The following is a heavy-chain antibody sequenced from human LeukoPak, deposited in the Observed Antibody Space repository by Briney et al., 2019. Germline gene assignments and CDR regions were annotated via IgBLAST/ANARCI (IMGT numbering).Heavy chain of an antibody. Sequence: PGGSLRLSCAASGFTFSSYSMNWVRQAPGKGLEWVSSISSSSSYIYYADSVKGRFTISRDNAKNSLYLQMNSLRAEDTAVYYCARDPHCSSTSCYSGGDYWGQGTLVTVSS. CDR2: ISSSSSYI. D-gene: IGHD2-2*02. J-gene: IGHJ4*01. CDR1: GFTFSSYS. V-gene: IGHV3-21*01. CDR3: ARDPHCSSTSCYSGGDY.